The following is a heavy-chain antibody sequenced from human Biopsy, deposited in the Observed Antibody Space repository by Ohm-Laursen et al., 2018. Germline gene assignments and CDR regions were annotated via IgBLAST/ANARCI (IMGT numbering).Heavy chain of an antibody. CDR3: ARGRTGG. J-gene: IGHJ4*02. CDR2: ISSGSSPI. V-gene: IGHV3-48*01. D-gene: IGHD1/OR15-1a*01. Sequence: SLRLSCSAPGFDFSDYSMNWVRQAPGKGLEWVSFISSGSSPIYYADSVKGRFTISRDDAKSSLYLQMNSLRAEDTAVYYCARGRTGGWGQGTLVTVSS. CDR1: GFDFSDYS.